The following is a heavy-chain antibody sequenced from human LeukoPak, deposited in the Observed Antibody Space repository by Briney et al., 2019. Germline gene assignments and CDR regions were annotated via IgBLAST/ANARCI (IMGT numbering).Heavy chain of an antibody. Sequence: SETLSLTCAVYGGSFSGYYWSWIRQSPGKGLEWIGEINQSGSTNHNPSLKSRVTISVDTSKNQFSLNLRSVTAADTAVYYCARVRGDSPYSFDYWGQGTLVTVSS. V-gene: IGHV4-34*01. CDR2: INQSGST. CDR3: ARVRGDSPYSFDY. D-gene: IGHD2-21*02. J-gene: IGHJ4*02. CDR1: GGSFSGYY.